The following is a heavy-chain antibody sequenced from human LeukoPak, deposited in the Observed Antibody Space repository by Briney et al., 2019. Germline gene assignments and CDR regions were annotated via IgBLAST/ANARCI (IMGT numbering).Heavy chain of an antibody. V-gene: IGHV3-21*01. J-gene: IGHJ6*03. Sequence: GGSLRLSCAASGFTFSSYSMNWVRQAPGKGLDWVSSISSSSSYIYYADSVKGRSTISRDNAKNSLYLQMNSLRAEDTAVYYCARDSVVVTATTYYYYYYMDVWGKGTTVTVSS. CDR3: ARDSVVVTATTYYYYYYMDV. CDR1: GFTFSSYS. D-gene: IGHD2-21*02. CDR2: ISSSSSYI.